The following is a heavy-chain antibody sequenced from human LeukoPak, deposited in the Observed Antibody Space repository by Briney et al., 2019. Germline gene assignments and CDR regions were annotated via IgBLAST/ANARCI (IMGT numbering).Heavy chain of an antibody. Sequence: GALLLSCAASGFTFSEHAMHWVRRAPGKGLEGGAGISYDGRQKYYGDSVKGRFTISRDNPKNTLYLQMNSLRDDDTAVYYCARVFLERLTSGYFDNWGQGTLVTVSP. V-gene: IGHV3-30-3*01. CDR1: GFTFSEHA. J-gene: IGHJ4*02. D-gene: IGHD3-3*01. CDR3: ARVFLERLTSGYFDN. CDR2: ISYDGRQK.